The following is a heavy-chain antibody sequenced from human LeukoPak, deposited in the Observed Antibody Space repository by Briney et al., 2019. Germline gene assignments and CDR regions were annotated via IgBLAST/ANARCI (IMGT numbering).Heavy chain of an antibody. Sequence: GGSLRLSCAASGFTFSTYSMNWVRQAPGKGLEWVSHIGSGTSTIGYADSVKGRFTISRDDAKNSVHLQMSNLRVDDSAVYYCVRDKDWGFDSWGQGTLVTVSS. CDR3: VRDKDWGFDS. V-gene: IGHV3-48*01. CDR2: IGSGTSTI. D-gene: IGHD7-27*01. CDR1: GFTFSTYS. J-gene: IGHJ4*02.